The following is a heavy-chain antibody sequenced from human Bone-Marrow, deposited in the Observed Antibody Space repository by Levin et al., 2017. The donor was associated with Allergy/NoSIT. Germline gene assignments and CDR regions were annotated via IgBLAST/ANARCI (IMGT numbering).Heavy chain of an antibody. V-gene: IGHV3-48*02. J-gene: IGHJ4*02. CDR3: ARENWGPFDY. D-gene: IGHD7-27*01. CDR2: ITSIGDNI. Sequence: GESLKISCEVSGFSFSVYHMNWVRQAPGNGLQWVSYITSIGDNIYYADSVRGRFTISRDNAKNSLFLQMNSLRDEDTAVYYCARENWGPFDYWGQGTLVTVSS. CDR1: GFSFSVYH.